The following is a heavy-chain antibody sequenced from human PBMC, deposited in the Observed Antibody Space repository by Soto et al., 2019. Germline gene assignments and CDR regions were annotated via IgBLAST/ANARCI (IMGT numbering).Heavy chain of an antibody. J-gene: IGHJ5*02. V-gene: IGHV1-18*01. Sequence: QVQPVQSGAEVKKPGASVKVSCKASGYTFTSYGISWVRQAPGQGLEWMGWISAYNGNTNYAQKLQGRVTMTTDTSTSTAYMELRSLRSDDTAVYYCVRDHYCSGGSCYSDWFDPWGQGTLVTVSS. CDR3: VRDHYCSGGSCYSDWFDP. CDR1: GYTFTSYG. CDR2: ISAYNGNT. D-gene: IGHD2-15*01.